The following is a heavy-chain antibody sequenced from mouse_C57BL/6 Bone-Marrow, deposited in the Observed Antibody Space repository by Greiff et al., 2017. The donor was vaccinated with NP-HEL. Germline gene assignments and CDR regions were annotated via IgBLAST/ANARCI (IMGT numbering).Heavy chain of an antibody. CDR1: GFSLTSYG. D-gene: IGHD2-10*02. CDR3: ARHGYGNYLYFDY. Sequence: VKLMESGPGLVAPSQSLSITCTVSGFSLTSYGVHWVRQPPGKGLEWLVVIWSDGSTTYNSALKSRLSISKDNSKSQVFLKMNSLQTDDTAMYYCARHGYGNYLYFDYWGQGTTLTVSS. J-gene: IGHJ2*01. CDR2: IWSDGST. V-gene: IGHV2-6-1*01.